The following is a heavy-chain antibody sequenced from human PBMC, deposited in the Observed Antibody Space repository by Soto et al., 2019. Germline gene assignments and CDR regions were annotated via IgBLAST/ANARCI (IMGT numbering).Heavy chain of an antibody. D-gene: IGHD2-15*01. CDR2: IIPIFGTA. V-gene: IGHV1-69*13. CDR1: GGTFSSYA. CDR3: AREMLTLGYCSGGSCPGAFDI. Sequence: GASVKVSCKASGGTFSSYAISWVRQAPGQGLEWMGGIIPIFGTANYAQKFQGRVTITADESTSTAYMELSSLRSEDTAVYYCAREMLTLGYCSGGSCPGAFDIWGQGTMVAVSS. J-gene: IGHJ3*02.